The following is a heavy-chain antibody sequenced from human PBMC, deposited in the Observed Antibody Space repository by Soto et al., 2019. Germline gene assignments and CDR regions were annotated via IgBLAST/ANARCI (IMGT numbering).Heavy chain of an antibody. CDR1: GFTFSSYG. V-gene: IGHV3-30*18. J-gene: IGHJ4*02. Sequence: GGSLRLSCAASGFTFSSYGMHWVRQAPGKGLEWVAVISYDGSNKYYADSVKGRFTISRDNSKNTLYLQMNSLRAEDTAVYYCAKDRSGGWLRLGYFDYWGQGTLVTVSS. D-gene: IGHD5-12*01. CDR3: AKDRSGGWLRLGYFDY. CDR2: ISYDGSNK.